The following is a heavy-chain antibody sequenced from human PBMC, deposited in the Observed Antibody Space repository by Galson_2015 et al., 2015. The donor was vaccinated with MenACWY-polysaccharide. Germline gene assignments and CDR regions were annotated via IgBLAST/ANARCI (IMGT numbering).Heavy chain of an antibody. CDR2: ISYSSNSI. J-gene: IGHJ3*02. Sequence: SLRLCCAASGFSFSSYTLNWVRQAPGQGLEWVSSISYSSNSIYYADSVKGRFTISRDNAGNSLYLLMNNLRAEDTAVYYCGRVSGHFYYYDSGDLKQGPSDMWGRGTMVTVSS. CDR3: GRVSGHFYYYDSGDLKQGPSDM. CDR1: GFSFSSYT. D-gene: IGHD3-16*01. V-gene: IGHV3-21*01.